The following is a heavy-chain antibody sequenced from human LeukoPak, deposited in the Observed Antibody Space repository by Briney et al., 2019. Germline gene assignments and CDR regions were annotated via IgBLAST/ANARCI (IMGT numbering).Heavy chain of an antibody. CDR1: GGSISSYY. CDR3: VRAEINDYSRY. J-gene: IGHJ4*02. V-gene: IGHV4-59*12. D-gene: IGHD4-11*01. CDR2: IYYSGST. Sequence: SETLSLTCTVSGGSISSYYWSWIRQPPGKGLEWIGYIYYSGSTNYNPSLKSRVTLSIDTSRNQFSLTLTSVTAADTALYYCVRAEINDYSRYWGQGIPVIVSS.